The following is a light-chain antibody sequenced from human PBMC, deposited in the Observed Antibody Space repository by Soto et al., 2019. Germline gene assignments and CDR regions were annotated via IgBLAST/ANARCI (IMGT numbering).Light chain of an antibody. CDR2: AAS. CDR1: QNIDMY. V-gene: IGKV1-39*01. Sequence: DIQLTQSPSSLSASVGDRVTITCRASQNIDMYLSWYQQKPGRAPKLLIYAASTLQNGVPSRFSGSGSGTHFSLTISGLQPEDFATYYCQQLISYPPGVFGGGTKV. CDR3: QQLISYPPGV. J-gene: IGKJ4*01.